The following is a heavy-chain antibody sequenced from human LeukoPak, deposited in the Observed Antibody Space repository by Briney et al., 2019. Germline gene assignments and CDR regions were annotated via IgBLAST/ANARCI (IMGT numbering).Heavy chain of an antibody. Sequence: PGGSLRLSCVGSGFAFNSYGMNWVRQAPGKGLEWISSITTSGTSTDYADSVKGRFTISRDNLKNSLYLHTHSLRVEDTAVYYCARHRYYFDYWGQGSLVMVSS. V-gene: IGHV3-21*06. CDR2: ITTSGTST. CDR1: GFAFNSYG. J-gene: IGHJ4*02. CDR3: ARHRYYFDY.